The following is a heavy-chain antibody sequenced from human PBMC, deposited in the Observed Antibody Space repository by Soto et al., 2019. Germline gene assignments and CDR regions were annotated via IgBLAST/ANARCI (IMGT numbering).Heavy chain of an antibody. CDR1: GYSFTSYW. V-gene: IGHV5-51*01. J-gene: IGHJ5*02. Sequence: PGESLKISCKGSGYSFTSYWIGWVRQMPGKGLEWMGIIYPGDSDTRYSPSFQGQVTISADKSISTAYLQWSSLKASDTAMYYCARRVQERSIFGVVVSRRQSYNWFDPWGQGTLVTVSS. CDR2: IYPGDSDT. D-gene: IGHD3-3*01. CDR3: ARRVQERSIFGVVVSRRQSYNWFDP.